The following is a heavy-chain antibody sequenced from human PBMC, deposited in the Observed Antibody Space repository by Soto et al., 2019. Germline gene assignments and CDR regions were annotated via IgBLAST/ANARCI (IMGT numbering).Heavy chain of an antibody. CDR1: GGRFSSYA. V-gene: IGHV1-69*13. D-gene: IGHD2-15*01. Sequence: EASVKVSCKASGGRFSSYAISWVRQAPGQGLKWMGGIIPIFGTANYAQKFQGRVTITADESTSTAYMELSSLRSEDTAVYYCARGWSVVVVAALDYWGQGTLVTVSS. J-gene: IGHJ4*02. CDR2: IIPIFGTA. CDR3: ARGWSVVVVAALDY.